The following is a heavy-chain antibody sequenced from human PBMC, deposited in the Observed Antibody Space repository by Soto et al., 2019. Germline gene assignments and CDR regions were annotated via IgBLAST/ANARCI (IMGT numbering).Heavy chain of an antibody. CDR1: GYTFTNYD. CDR2: MNPNNGNT. Sequence: ASVKVSCKASGYTFTNYDINWVRQAPGQGLEWMGWMNPNNGNTGYAQKFQGRITMTRNTSISTAYMELNSLKDEDTAVYYCARVHKGAAVAGTPNYWGRGTLVTVSS. CDR3: ARVHKGAAVAGTPNY. J-gene: IGHJ4*02. D-gene: IGHD6-19*01. V-gene: IGHV1-8*01.